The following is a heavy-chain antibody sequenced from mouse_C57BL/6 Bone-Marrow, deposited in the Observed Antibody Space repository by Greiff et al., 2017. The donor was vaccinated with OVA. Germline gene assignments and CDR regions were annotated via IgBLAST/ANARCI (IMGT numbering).Heavy chain of an antibody. Sequence: EVHLVESGGGLVQPGGSLSLSCAASGFTFTDYYMSWVRQPPGRALEWLGFIRNKANGYTTEYSASVKGRFTISRANSQRILYLHKNALRAEDSATYDGSRVRLRRGDYVDYWGKGTTLTVSS. D-gene: IGHD2-4*01. V-gene: IGHV7-3*01. J-gene: IGHJ2*01. CDR3: SRVRLRRGDYVDY. CDR1: GFTFTDYY. CDR2: IRNKANGYTT.